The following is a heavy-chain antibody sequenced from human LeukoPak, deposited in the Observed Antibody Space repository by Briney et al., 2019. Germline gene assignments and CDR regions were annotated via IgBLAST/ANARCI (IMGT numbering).Heavy chain of an antibody. V-gene: IGHV1-2*02. CDR3: AREAPITMTGYAFDI. CDR2: INPNSGGT. Sequence: ASVKVSCKASGYTFTGYYMHWVRQAPGQGLEWMGWINPNSGGTNYAQKFQGRVTMTRDTSISTAYMELSRLRSEDTAVYYCAREAPITMTGYAFDIWGQGTMVTVSS. D-gene: IGHD3-22*01. J-gene: IGHJ3*02. CDR1: GYTFTGYY.